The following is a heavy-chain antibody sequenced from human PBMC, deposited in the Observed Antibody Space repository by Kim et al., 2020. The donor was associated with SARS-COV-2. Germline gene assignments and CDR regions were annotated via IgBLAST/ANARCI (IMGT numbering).Heavy chain of an antibody. CDR1: SGSISGYY. Sequence: SQTLSLTCAASSGSISGYYWSWVRQPPGKELEWIGYIHYSGTTTYNPSPERRATISVDTAKNQFSLKLTSVTAAYTAVYSCAQVLPSGAFDHRGQGTLVT. CDR2: IHYSGTT. J-gene: IGHJ5*02. D-gene: IGHD7-27*01. CDR3: AQVLPSGAFDH. V-gene: IGHV4-59*13.